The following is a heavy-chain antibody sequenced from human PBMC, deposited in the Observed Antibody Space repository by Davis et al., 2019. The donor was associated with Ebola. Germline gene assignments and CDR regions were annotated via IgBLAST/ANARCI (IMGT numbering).Heavy chain of an antibody. Sequence: SETLSLTCAVSADFFTTYYWNWIRQTPGKGLEWIGNIHSSGSTNYNPSLESRVTILVDTSKSQFSLRLNSMTAADTAVYYCARGGDGYNSFDFYYYGMDVWGQGTTVTVPS. CDR1: ADFFTTYY. CDR2: IHSSGST. J-gene: IGHJ6*02. CDR3: ARGGDGYNSFDFYYYGMDV. V-gene: IGHV4-59*01. D-gene: IGHD5-24*01.